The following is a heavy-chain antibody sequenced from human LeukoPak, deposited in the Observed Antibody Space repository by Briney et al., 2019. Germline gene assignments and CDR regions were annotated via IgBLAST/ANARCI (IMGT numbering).Heavy chain of an antibody. CDR3: ARENYSSGWFDAFDI. CDR2: IKQDGNER. V-gene: IGHV3-7*03. Sequence: GGSLRLSCAASGFIFSSYWMSWVRQAPGKGLEWVANIKQDGNERHYVDSVKGRFTISRDNSKNSLYLQMNSLRPEDTAVYYCARENYSSGWFDAFDIWGQGTMVTVSS. D-gene: IGHD6-19*01. J-gene: IGHJ3*02. CDR1: GFIFSSYW.